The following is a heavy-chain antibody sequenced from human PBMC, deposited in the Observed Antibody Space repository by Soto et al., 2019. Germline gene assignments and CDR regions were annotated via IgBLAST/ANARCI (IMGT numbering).Heavy chain of an antibody. CDR2: IYTGGNT. CDR3: ARDYYYGSGNYYRADYYHYGMDV. V-gene: IGHV3-53*01. CDR1: GFTVTSYY. Sequence: GGSLRLSCAASGFTVTSYYMSWVRQSPGKGLEWVSLIYTGGNTNYADSVKGRFTISRDNSKNTLYLQMNSLRAEDTAVYYCARDYYYGSGNYYRADYYHYGMDVWGQGTTVTVSS. J-gene: IGHJ6*02. D-gene: IGHD3-10*01.